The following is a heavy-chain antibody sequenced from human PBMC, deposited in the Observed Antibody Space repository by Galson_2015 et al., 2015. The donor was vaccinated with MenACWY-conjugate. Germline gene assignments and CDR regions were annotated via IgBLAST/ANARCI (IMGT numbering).Heavy chain of an antibody. D-gene: IGHD3-10*01. CDR1: GYPFSSYG. CDR2: ISAYNGDT. CDR3: ASGSIVRGVMTESSTHYLES. Sequence: SVKVSCKAYGYPFSSYGINWVRQAPGQGLEWMGWISAYNGDTNYAQKLQDRVTMTTDKSTNTAYMHLRSLRSDDTAVYYCASGSIVRGVMTESSTHYLESWGPGAQVTVTS. J-gene: IGHJ4*02. V-gene: IGHV1-18*01.